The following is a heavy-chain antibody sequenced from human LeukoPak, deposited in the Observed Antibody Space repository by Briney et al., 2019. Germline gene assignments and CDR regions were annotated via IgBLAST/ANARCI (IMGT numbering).Heavy chain of an antibody. CDR2: ISYDGSNK. V-gene: IGHV3-30-3*01. D-gene: IGHD2-15*01. Sequence: PGRSLRLSCAASGFTFSSSAMHWVRQAPGKGLEWVAFISYDGSNKYYADSVKGRFTISRDNSKNTLYLQMSSLRAEDTAVYYCARHLGGSSDCWGQGTLVTVSS. J-gene: IGHJ4*02. CDR1: GFTFSSSA. CDR3: ARHLGGSSDC.